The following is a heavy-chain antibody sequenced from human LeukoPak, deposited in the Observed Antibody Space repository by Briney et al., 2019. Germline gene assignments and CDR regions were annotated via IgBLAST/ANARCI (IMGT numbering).Heavy chain of an antibody. CDR1: GFTFSSYG. V-gene: IGHV3-23*01. D-gene: IGHD6-13*01. CDR3: AKEPAPPYRSTFDY. J-gene: IGHJ4*02. CDR2: ISGSGGST. Sequence: GGSLRLSCAASGFTFSSYGMHWVRQAPGKGLEWVSAISGSGGSTYYADSVKGRFTISRDNSKNTLYLQMNSLRAEDTAVYYCAKEPAPPYRSTFDYWGQGTLVTVSS.